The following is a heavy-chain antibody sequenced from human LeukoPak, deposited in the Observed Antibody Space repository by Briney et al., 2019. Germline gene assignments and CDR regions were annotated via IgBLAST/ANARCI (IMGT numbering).Heavy chain of an antibody. Sequence: ASVKVSCKASGGTFSSYAISWVRQAPGQGLEWMGGIIPIFGTANYAQKFQGRVTITADESTSTAYMELSSLRSEDTAVYYCARDAPYGEAFYYYGMDVWGQGTTVTVSS. J-gene: IGHJ6*02. D-gene: IGHD4-17*01. V-gene: IGHV1-69*13. CDR1: GGTFSSYA. CDR2: IIPIFGTA. CDR3: ARDAPYGEAFYYYGMDV.